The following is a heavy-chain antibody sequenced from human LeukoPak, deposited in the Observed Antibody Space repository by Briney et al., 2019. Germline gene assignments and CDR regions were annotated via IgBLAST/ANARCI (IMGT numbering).Heavy chain of an antibody. V-gene: IGHV5-51*01. J-gene: IGHJ6*02. CDR3: ARSAYGSGGSYNYYGMDV. D-gene: IGHD3-10*01. Sequence: GESLKISCKGSGYSFGNRWIGWVRQMPGKGLEWMGIIYPDDSDTIYSPSFEGQVTISADKSISTAYLQWSSLKASDTAMYYCARSAYGSGGSYNYYGMDVWGQGTTVTVSS. CDR2: IYPDDSDT. CDR1: GYSFGNRW.